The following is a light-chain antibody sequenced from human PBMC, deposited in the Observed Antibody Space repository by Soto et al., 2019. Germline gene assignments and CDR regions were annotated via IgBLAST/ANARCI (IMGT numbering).Light chain of an antibody. CDR3: QQYNDWPRT. CDR1: QSVSNI. V-gene: IGKV3-15*01. CDR2: GAS. J-gene: IGKJ1*01. Sequence: EIVMTQSPATLSVSPGERATLSCRASQSVSNILAWYQQKPGQAPRLLIYGASTRATGIPARFSGSGSGTEFNLTISSLQSEDFAIYYCQQYNDWPRTFGQGTKVEIK.